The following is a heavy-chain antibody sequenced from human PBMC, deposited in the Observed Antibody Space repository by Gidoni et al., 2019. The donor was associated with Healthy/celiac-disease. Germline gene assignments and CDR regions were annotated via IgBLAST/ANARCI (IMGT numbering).Heavy chain of an antibody. V-gene: IGHV4-34*01. D-gene: IGHD3-3*01. J-gene: IGHJ2*01. CDR2: INHSGST. CDR3: ARGRTYYDFWSGYHWYFDL. CDR1: GWSFRGYY. Sequence: QVQLQQWGAGLLKPSETLSLTCAVSGWSFRGYYWSWIRQPPGKGLEWIGEINHSGSTNYNPSLKSRVTISVDTSKNQFSLKLSSVTAADTAVYYCARGRTYYDFWSGYHWYFDLWGRGTLVTVSS.